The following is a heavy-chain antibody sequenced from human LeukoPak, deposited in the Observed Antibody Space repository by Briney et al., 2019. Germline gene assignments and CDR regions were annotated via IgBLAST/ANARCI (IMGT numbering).Heavy chain of an antibody. J-gene: IGHJ3*02. V-gene: IGHV4-39*01. CDR3: ARRLAARQNGAFDI. D-gene: IGHD6-6*01. CDR2: IYYSGST. Sequence: PSETLSLTCTVSGGSISSSSYYWGWIRQPPGKGLEWFGSIYYSGSTYYNPSLKSRVTISVDTSKNQFSLKLSSVTAADTAVYYCARRLAARQNGAFDIWGQGTMVTVSS. CDR1: GGSISSSSYY.